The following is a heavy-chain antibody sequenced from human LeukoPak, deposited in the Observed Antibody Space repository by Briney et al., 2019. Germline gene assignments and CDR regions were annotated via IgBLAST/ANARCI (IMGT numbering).Heavy chain of an antibody. CDR1: GFTFSSYG. CDR3: AKDLYGSGSYQIRLFDY. Sequence: PGGSLRLSCAASGFTFSSYGMHWVRQAPGKGLEWVPFIRYDGSNKFYADSVKGRFTISRDNSKNTLYLQMNSLRVEDTAVYYCAKDLYGSGSYQIRLFDYWGQGTLVTVSS. CDR2: IRYDGSNK. V-gene: IGHV3-30*02. D-gene: IGHD3-10*01. J-gene: IGHJ4*02.